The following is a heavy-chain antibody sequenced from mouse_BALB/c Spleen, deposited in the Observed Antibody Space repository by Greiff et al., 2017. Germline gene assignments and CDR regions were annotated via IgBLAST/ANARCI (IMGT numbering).Heavy chain of an antibody. CDR1: GFTFSDYY. Sequence: EVQLQESGGGLVKPGGSLKLSCAASGFTFSDYYMYWVRQTPEKRLEWVATISDGGSYTYYPDSVKGRFTISRDNAKNNLYLQMSSLKSEDTAMYYCARDRHYAMDYWGQGTSVTVSS. CDR3: ARDRHYAMDY. V-gene: IGHV5-4*02. CDR2: ISDGGSYT. J-gene: IGHJ4*01.